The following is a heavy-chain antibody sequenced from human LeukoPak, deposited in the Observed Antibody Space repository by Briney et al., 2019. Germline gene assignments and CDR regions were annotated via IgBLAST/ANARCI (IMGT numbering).Heavy chain of an antibody. CDR2: IYYSGST. D-gene: IGHD5-24*01. CDR1: GGSISSYY. CDR3: ARVGRWLQTNDAFDI. J-gene: IGHJ3*02. V-gene: IGHV4-59*01. Sequence: PSETLSLTCTVSGGSISSYYWSWIRQSPGKGLEWIGYIYYSGSTNYNPSLKSRVTISVDTSKNQFSLKLSSVTAADTTVYYCARVGRWLQTNDAFDIWGQGTMVTVSS.